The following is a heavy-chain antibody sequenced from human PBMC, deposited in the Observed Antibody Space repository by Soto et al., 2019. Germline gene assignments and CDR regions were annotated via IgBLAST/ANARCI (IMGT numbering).Heavy chain of an antibody. CDR3: ARDGDRQGGTPPKNYAMDV. J-gene: IGHJ6*04. CDR2: ICYDGSNK. D-gene: IGHD3-10*01. V-gene: IGHV3-33*08. Sequence: QVRLVESAGDVVQPGRSLRISCSASGFTFRNFGFHLVRQAPGTGLEWVALICYDGSNKYYAESLKGRVSISRDNSKKTLYLEMKSLRFEATAVYYCARDGDRQGGTPPKNYAMDVLREATTVTFSS. CDR1: GFTFRNFG.